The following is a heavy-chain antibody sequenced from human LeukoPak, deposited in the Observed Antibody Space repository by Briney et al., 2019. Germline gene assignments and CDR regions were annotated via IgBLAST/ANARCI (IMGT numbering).Heavy chain of an antibody. CDR3: ARHADGGTYPLDY. CDR1: VGPITSNH. D-gene: IGHD1-26*01. J-gene: IGHJ4*02. V-gene: IGHV4-59*08. CDR2: IHYGAER. Sequence: SETLSLTCTVSVGPITSNHWTWIPQPPGERLEHIGYIHYGAERNNTPSLKGRVTISMDTSKNQFSLKLSSVTAADTAVYYCARHADGGTYPLDYWGQGTLVTVSS.